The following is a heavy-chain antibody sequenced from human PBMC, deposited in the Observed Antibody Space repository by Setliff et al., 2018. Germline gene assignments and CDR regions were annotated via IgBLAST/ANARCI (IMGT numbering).Heavy chain of an antibody. V-gene: IGHV3-23*01. D-gene: IGHD3-22*01. CDR1: GFTFSNAW. CDR3: AKGQGQYYDSSGYYGRVLDY. J-gene: IGHJ4*02. Sequence: GGSLRLSCAASGFTFSNAWMTWVRQAPGKGLEWVSAITFGSLSRYYADSVKGRFTISRDNSKNTLFLEMNSLRTEDTAVYYCAKGQGQYYDSSGYYGRVLDYWGQGTLVTVSS. CDR2: ITFGSLSR.